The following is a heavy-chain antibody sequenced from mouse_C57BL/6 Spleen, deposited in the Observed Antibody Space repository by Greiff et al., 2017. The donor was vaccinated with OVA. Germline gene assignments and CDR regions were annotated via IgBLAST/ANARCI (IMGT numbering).Heavy chain of an antibody. CDR2: FHPYNDDT. D-gene: IGHD2-2*01. CDR3: DRRGYRYYAMDY. Sequence: VQLVESGAELVKPGASVKMSCKASGYTFTTYPIEWMKQNHGKSLEWIGNFHPYNDDTKYNEKFKGKATLTVEKSSSTVYLELSRLTSDDSAVYYCDRRGYRYYAMDYWGQGTSVTVSS. V-gene: IGHV1-47*01. J-gene: IGHJ4*01. CDR1: GYTFTTYP.